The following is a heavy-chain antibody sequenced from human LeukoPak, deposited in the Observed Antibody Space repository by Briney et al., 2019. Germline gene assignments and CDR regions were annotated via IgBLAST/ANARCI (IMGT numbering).Heavy chain of an antibody. CDR3: ARPRYDSSGYYPYNWFDP. J-gene: IGHJ5*02. CDR2: IYYSGST. CDR1: GGSFSGYY. D-gene: IGHD3-22*01. V-gene: IGHV4-39*01. Sequence: PSETLSLTCAVYGGSFSGYYWGWIRQPPGKGLEWIGSIYYSGSTYYNPSLKSRVTISVDTSKNQFSLKLSSVTAADTAVYYCARPRYDSSGYYPYNWFDPWGQGTLVTVSS.